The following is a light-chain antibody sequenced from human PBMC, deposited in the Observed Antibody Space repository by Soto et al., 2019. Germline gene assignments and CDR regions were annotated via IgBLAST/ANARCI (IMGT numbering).Light chain of an antibody. CDR3: CSYAGSNNNV. J-gene: IGLJ1*01. Sequence: QSALTQPPSASGSPGQSVTISFTGTSSDVGGYNYVSWYQQHPGKPPTLMIFEVSKRPSGVPDRFSASKSGNTASLTVSGLQAEDEADSYSCSYAGSNNNVFGTGTKVTVL. V-gene: IGLV2-8*01. CDR2: EVS. CDR1: SSDVGGYNY.